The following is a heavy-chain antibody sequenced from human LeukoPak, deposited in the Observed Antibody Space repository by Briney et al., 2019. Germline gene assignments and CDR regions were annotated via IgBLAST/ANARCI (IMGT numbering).Heavy chain of an antibody. D-gene: IGHD1-26*01. V-gene: IGHV1-46*01. CDR2: INPSGDVR. Sequence: ASVKVSCTASGYTFTSYHMHWVRQAPGQGLGLMAIINPSGDVRSYAQKVQGRVTVTREMSTRTVYMELSDLRPEDTAVYYCARDYSGEWEQLTGWWFDPWGQGTLVTVSS. J-gene: IGHJ5*02. CDR3: ARDYSGEWEQLTGWWFDP. CDR1: GYTFTSYH.